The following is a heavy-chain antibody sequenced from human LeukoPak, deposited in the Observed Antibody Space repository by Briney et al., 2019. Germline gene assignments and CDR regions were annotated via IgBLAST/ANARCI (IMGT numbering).Heavy chain of an antibody. Sequence: GGSLRLSCAASGFTFSSYAMSWVRQAPGKGLEWVSAISGSGGSTYYADSVKGRFTISRDNSKNTLNLQMNSLRAEDTAVYYCAKDRKGSSGWYFDYWGQGTLVTVSS. CDR2: ISGSGGST. J-gene: IGHJ4*02. V-gene: IGHV3-23*01. CDR3: AKDRKGSSGWYFDY. D-gene: IGHD6-19*01. CDR1: GFTFSSYA.